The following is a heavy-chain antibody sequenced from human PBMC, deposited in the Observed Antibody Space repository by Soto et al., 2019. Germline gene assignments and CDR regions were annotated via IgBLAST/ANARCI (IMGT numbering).Heavy chain of an antibody. D-gene: IGHD3-10*01. CDR1: GGSFSGYY. J-gene: IGHJ4*02. CDR3: ARGVLLWRRELGY. Sequence: SETLSLTCAVYGGSFSGYYWSWIRQPPGKGLEWIGEINHSGSTNYNPSLKSRVTISVDTSKNQFSLKLSSVTAADTAVYYCARGVLLWRRELGYWGQGTLVTVSS. CDR2: INHSGST. V-gene: IGHV4-34*01.